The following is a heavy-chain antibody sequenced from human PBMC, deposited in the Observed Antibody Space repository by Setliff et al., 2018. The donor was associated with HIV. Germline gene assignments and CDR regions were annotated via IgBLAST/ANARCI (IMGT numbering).Heavy chain of an antibody. CDR1: GGSISSGYYY. J-gene: IGHJ4*02. V-gene: IGHV4-61*02. D-gene: IGHD1-20*01. Sequence: SETLSLTCTVSGGSISSGYYYWTWIRQPAGKGLEWIGRIYTTGSTNYSPSLKSRVTISLDTSKNQFSLKLSSVTAADTAVYYCARLNNGAHYFHFDYWGQGTLVTVSS. CDR3: ARLNNGAHYFHFDY. CDR2: IYTTGST.